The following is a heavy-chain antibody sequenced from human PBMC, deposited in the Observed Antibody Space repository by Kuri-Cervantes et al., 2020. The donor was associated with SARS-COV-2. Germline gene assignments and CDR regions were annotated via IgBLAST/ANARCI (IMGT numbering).Heavy chain of an antibody. CDR1: GGSFSGYY. CDR2: INHSGST. D-gene: IGHD2-2*01. J-gene: IGHJ4*02. Sequence: ESLKISCAVYGGSFSGYYWSWIRQPPGKGLEWIGEINHSGSTNYNPSPKSRVTISVDTSKNQFSLKLSSVTAADTAVYYCASRYCSSTSCYRTTGKYYFDYWGQGTLVTVSS. V-gene: IGHV4-34*01. CDR3: ASRYCSSTSCYRTTGKYYFDY.